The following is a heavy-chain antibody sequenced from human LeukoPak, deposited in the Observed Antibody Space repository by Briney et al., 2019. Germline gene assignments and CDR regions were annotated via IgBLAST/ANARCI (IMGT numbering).Heavy chain of an antibody. CDR2: ITPYSGGT. Sequence: ASVKVSCKASGYTFTDYYIHLVRQAPGEGLEWMGWITPYSGGTDYAQKFQGSVTMTMDASIRTVYMELSRLRSDDTAVYYCAREFNTYYYGSGSHDAFDIWGQGTEVTVS. CDR1: GYTFTDYY. J-gene: IGHJ3*02. V-gene: IGHV1-2*02. D-gene: IGHD3-10*01. CDR3: AREFNTYYYGSGSHDAFDI.